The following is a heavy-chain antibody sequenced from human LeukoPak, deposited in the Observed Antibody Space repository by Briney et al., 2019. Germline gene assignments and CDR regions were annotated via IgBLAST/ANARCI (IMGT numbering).Heavy chain of an antibody. D-gene: IGHD5-12*01. CDR2: ISSSGSTI. CDR3: ARSDLGYSGYDVPFDY. Sequence: PGASLRLSCAASGFTFTSHAMTWVRQAPGKGLEWVSYISSSGSTIYYADSVKGRFTISRDNAKNSLYLQMNSLRAEDTAVYYCARSDLGYSGYDVPFDYWGQGTLVTVSS. J-gene: IGHJ4*02. V-gene: IGHV3-48*03. CDR1: GFTFTSHA.